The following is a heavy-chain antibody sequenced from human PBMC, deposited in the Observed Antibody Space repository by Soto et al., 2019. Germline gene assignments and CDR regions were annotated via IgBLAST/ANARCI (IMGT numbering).Heavy chain of an antibody. D-gene: IGHD3-16*01. CDR3: ARDRLGASRGGAFDI. CDR2: IWYDGTKK. J-gene: IGHJ3*02. CDR1: GFTFSSFG. Sequence: VQLVESGGGVVQPGRSLRLSCAASGFTFSSFGMHWVRQAPGKGLEWVAVIWYDGTKKYYADSVKGLFTISRDNSKNTLYLQMNSLRGENTAVYYCARDRLGASRGGAFDIWGQGTMVTVSS. V-gene: IGHV3-33*01.